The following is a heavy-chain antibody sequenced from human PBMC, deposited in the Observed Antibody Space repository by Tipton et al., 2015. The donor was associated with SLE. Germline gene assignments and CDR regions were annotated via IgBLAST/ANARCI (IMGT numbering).Heavy chain of an antibody. CDR3: ARGRDYYGFFDS. CDR1: GASISSYY. Sequence: TLSLTCNVSGASISSYYWSWIRQTPGKGLEWIGYRYYSGSTNYNPSLKSRVSMSLDTSKKQSSLYPSSVTAADTAVYFCARGRDYYGFFDSWGQGTLVTVSS. CDR2: RYYSGST. J-gene: IGHJ4*02. V-gene: IGHV4-59*12. D-gene: IGHD3-10*01.